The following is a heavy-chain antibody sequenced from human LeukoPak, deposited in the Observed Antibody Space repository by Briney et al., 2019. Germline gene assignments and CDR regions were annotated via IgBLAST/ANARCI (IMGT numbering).Heavy chain of an antibody. CDR2: IYYDGTT. CDR3: ARSSVVLREGFDY. D-gene: IGHD3-10*01. Sequence: SETLSLTCIVSGYSISSGYYWGWIRPPPGKGLEWIGSIYYDGTTYYSPSLKSRVTVLRDTSKNQFSLKLTSVTAADTAVYYCARSSVVLREGFDYWGQGTLVTVSS. V-gene: IGHV4-38-2*02. J-gene: IGHJ4*02. CDR1: GYSISSGYY.